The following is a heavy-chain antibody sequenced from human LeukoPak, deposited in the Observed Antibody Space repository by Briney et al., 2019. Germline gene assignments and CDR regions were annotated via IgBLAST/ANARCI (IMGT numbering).Heavy chain of an antibody. D-gene: IGHD2-2*01. J-gene: IGHJ5*02. V-gene: IGHV4-39*01. Sequence: SETLSLTCTVSGGSISSSSYYWGWIRQPPGKGLEWIGSIYYSGSTYYNPSLKSRVTISVDTSKNPFSLKLSSVTAADTAVYYCARLLRYCSSTSCYGNWFDPWGQGTLVTVSS. CDR3: ARLLRYCSSTSCYGNWFDP. CDR1: GGSISSSSYY. CDR2: IYYSGST.